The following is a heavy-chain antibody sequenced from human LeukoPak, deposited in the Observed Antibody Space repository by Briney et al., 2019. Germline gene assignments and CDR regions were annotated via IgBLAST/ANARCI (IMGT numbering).Heavy chain of an antibody. CDR1: GFAFSRHW. J-gene: IGHJ3*02. D-gene: IGHD2-21*02. CDR2: IYTDGTTK. V-gene: IGHV3-74*01. Sequence: GGSLRLSCAASGFAFSRHWMHWIRQAPGKRLVWVSAIYTDGTTKRYADSVKGRFTISRDNAKNTLYLQMNSLSVEDTAVYYCASLVVTDDWAFDIWGQGTMVTVSS. CDR3: ASLVVTDDWAFDI.